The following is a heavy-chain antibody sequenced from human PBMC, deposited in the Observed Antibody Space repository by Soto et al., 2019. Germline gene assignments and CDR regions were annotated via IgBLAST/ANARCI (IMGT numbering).Heavy chain of an antibody. D-gene: IGHD7-27*01. CDR1: GGSISNNY. Sequence: SETLSLTCTVSGGSISNNYWTWIRQPPGKGLQWIGYIHYSGTTNYNPSLKSRVTISVDTSKNQFSLKLSSVTAADTAVYYCTRGQSGDKVDYWGQGTLVTVSS. V-gene: IGHV4-59*08. CDR2: IHYSGTT. CDR3: TRGQSGDKVDY. J-gene: IGHJ4*02.